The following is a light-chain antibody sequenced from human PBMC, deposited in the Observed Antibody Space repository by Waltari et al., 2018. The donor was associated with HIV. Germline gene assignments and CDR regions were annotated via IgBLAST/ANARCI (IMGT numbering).Light chain of an antibody. CDR3: QQYNNWPPTWT. V-gene: IGKV3-15*01. Sequence: EIAMTQSPATLSVSPGERATLSCRASQSLSSNLAWYQQKPGQAPRLLIYGASTRATGIPARFSGSGSGTEFTLTISSLQSEDFAIYYCQQYNNWPPTWTFGQGTKVEIK. J-gene: IGKJ1*01. CDR1: QSLSSN. CDR2: GAS.